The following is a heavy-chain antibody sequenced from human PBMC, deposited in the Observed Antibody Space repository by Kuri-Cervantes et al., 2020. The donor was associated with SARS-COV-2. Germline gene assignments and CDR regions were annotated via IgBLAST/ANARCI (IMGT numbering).Heavy chain of an antibody. CDR1: GGSISSYY. CDR3: ARGGYGDYLS. Sequence: GSLRLSCTVSGGSISSYYWSRIRQPPGKGLEWIGYIYYSGSTNYNPSLKSRVTISVDTSKNQFSLKLSSVTAADTAVYYCARGGYGDYLSWGQGTLVTVSS. CDR2: IYYSGST. J-gene: IGHJ5*02. V-gene: IGHV4-59*01. D-gene: IGHD4-17*01.